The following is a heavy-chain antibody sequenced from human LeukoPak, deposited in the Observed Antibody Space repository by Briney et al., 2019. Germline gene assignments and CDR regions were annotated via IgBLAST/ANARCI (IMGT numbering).Heavy chain of an antibody. CDR2: ISSSSSNYI. J-gene: IGHJ4*02. Sequence: GGSLRLSCAASGLTFSSYSMNWVRQAPGKGLEWVSSISSSSSNYIYYADSVKGRFTISRDNAKNSLYLQMNSLRAEDTAVYYCARVPHAMVRGVIITEFYFDYWGQGTLVTVSS. CDR3: ARVPHAMVRGVIITEFYFDY. V-gene: IGHV3-21*01. CDR1: GLTFSSYS. D-gene: IGHD3-10*01.